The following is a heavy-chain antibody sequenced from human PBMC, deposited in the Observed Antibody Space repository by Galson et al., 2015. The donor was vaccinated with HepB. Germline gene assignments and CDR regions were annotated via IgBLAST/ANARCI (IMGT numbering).Heavy chain of an antibody. J-gene: IGHJ4*02. CDR2: IRSKAYGGTT. CDR3: TSNYYDSSGYFDY. V-gene: IGHV3-49*04. CDR1: GFTFGDYA. Sequence: SLRLSCAASGFTFGDYAMSWVRQAPGKGLEWVGFIRSKAYGGTTEYAASVKGRFTISRDDSKSIAYLQMNSLKTEDTAVYYCTSNYYDSSGYFDYWGQGTLVTVSS. D-gene: IGHD3-22*01.